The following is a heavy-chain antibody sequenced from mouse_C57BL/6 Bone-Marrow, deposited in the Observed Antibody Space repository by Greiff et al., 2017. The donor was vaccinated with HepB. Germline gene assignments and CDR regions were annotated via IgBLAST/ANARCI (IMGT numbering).Heavy chain of an antibody. J-gene: IGHJ1*03. V-gene: IGHV1-42*01. CDR2: INPSTGGT. CDR1: GYSFTGYY. Sequence: EVKLMESGPELVKPGASVKISCKASGYSFTGYYMNWVKQSPEKSLEWIGEINPSTGGTTYNQKFKAKATLTVDKSSSTAYMQLKSLTSEDSAVYYCARLGKRWYFDDWGTGTTVTVSS. CDR3: ARLGKRWYFDD.